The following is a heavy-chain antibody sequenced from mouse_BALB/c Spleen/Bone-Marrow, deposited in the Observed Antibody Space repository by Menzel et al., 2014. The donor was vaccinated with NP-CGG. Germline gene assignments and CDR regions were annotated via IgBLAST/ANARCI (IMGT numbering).Heavy chain of an antibody. CDR1: GFSFSNYG. D-gene: IGHD2-4*01. J-gene: IGHJ3*01. CDR2: IRGDGSYT. CDR3: ARHAYYDQTEVSFVC. Sequence: EVNEVVSGGGLVKSGGSLKLSCAAYGFSFSNYGMSWIRQSPGKGLVWVGIIRGDGSYTFDSDSEKVRFTSSRVNAKNNLNLQLSSLSSEDTALYYGARHAYYDQTEVSFVCWVQGTLGTGS. V-gene: IGHV5-9-2*01.